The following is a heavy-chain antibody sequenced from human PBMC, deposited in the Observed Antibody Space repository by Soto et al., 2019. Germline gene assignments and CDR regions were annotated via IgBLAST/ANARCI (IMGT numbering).Heavy chain of an antibody. D-gene: IGHD2-15*01. CDR3: ATERELVVVAETPILYSGMDA. CDR1: GFTFTAYD. V-gene: IGHV3-7*03. Sequence: PGGSLRLSCATSGFTFTAYDLTWVRQAPGRGLEWVANINQDGSEKYYVDSMKGRFTISRDNAKNSLYLEMNSLRAEDTAVYYCATERELVVVAETPILYSGMDAWGQGTTVTVSS. CDR2: INQDGSEK. J-gene: IGHJ6*02.